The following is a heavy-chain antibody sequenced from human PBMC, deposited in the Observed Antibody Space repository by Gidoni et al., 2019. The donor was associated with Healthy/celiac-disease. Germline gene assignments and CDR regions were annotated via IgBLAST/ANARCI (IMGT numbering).Heavy chain of an antibody. J-gene: IGHJ4*02. CDR2: ISWNSGSI. CDR1: GFTFDDYA. D-gene: IGHD3-3*01. Sequence: EVQLVESGGGLVQPGRSLRLSCAASGFTFDDYAMHWVRQAPGKGLEWVSGISWNSGSIGYADSVKGRFTISRDNAKNSLYLQMNSLRAEDTALYYCAKGTLPRMGYDFWSGYYGAFDYWGQGTLVTVSS. CDR3: AKGTLPRMGYDFWSGYYGAFDY. V-gene: IGHV3-9*01.